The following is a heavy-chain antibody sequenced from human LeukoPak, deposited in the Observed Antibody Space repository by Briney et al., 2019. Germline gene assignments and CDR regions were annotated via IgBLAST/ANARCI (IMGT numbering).Heavy chain of an antibody. CDR3: ARDGRFAAYEPDY. CDR2: ISYDGSNK. J-gene: IGHJ4*02. D-gene: IGHD1-26*01. V-gene: IGHV3-30-3*01. CDR1: GFTFSSYA. Sequence: PGGSLRLSCAASGFTFSSYAMHWVRQAPGKGLEWVAVISYDGSNKYYADSVKGRFTISRDNSKNTLYLQMNSLRADDTAVYYCARDGRFAAYEPDYWGQGTLVTVSS.